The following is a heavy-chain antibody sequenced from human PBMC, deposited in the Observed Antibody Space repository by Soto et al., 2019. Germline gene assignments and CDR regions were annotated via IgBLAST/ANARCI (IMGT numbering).Heavy chain of an antibody. J-gene: IGHJ3*02. D-gene: IGHD1-1*01. CDR3: ASWLEREHAYDI. Sequence: DVQLVASGGGLIQPGGSLRLSCAALGLTVRGKKYITWVRQAPGKGLEWVSALYDVDGTYYADSAKGRFTISRANSNNIIYLQMNSLGPDDTAVYYCASWLEREHAYDIWGLGTMVTVSS. V-gene: IGHV3-53*01. CDR1: GLTVRGKKY. CDR2: LYDVDGT.